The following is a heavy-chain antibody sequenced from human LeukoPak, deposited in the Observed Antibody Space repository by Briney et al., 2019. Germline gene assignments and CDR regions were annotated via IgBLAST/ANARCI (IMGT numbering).Heavy chain of an antibody. D-gene: IGHD2-21*02. V-gene: IGHV4-61*02. CDR1: GGSISSGSYY. CDR3: ARDRGESYAYCGGDCYSGSHAFDI. J-gene: IGHJ3*02. Sequence: PSETLSLTCTVSGGSISSGSYYWSWIRQPAGKGLGWIGRIYTSGSTNYNPSLKSRVTISVDTSKNQFSLKLSSVTAADTAVYYCARDRGESYAYCGGDCYSGSHAFDIWGQGTMVTVSS. CDR2: IYTSGST.